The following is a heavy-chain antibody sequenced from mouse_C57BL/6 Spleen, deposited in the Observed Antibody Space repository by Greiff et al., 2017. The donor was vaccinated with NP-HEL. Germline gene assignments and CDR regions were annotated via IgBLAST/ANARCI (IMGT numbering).Heavy chain of an antibody. Sequence: EVHLQQSGPELVKPGASVKIPCKASGYTFTDYNMDWVKQSHGKSLEWIGDINPNNGGTIYNQKFKGKATLTVDKSSSTAYMELRSLTSEDTAVYYCARSLDYDGYYEGFAYWGQRTLVTVSA. V-gene: IGHV1-18*01. CDR3: ARSLDYDGYYEGFAY. CDR2: INPNNGGT. CDR1: GYTFTDYN. D-gene: IGHD2-3*01. J-gene: IGHJ3*01.